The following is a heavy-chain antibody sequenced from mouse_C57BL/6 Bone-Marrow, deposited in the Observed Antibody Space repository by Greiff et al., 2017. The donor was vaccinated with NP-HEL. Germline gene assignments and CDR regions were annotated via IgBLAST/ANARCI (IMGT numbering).Heavy chain of an antibody. D-gene: IGHD2-3*01. V-gene: IGHV1-19*01. Sequence: VHVKQSGPVLVKPGASVKMSCKASGYTFTDYYMNWVKQSHGKSLEWIGVINPYNGGTSYNQKFKGKATLTVDKSSSTAYMELNSLTSEDSAVYYCARSGYYGYWGQGTTLTVSS. CDR1: GYTFTDYY. CDR2: INPYNGGT. CDR3: ARSGYYGY. J-gene: IGHJ2*01.